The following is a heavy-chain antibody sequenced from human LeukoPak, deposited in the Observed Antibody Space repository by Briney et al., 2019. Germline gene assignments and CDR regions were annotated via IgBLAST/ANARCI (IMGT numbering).Heavy chain of an antibody. D-gene: IGHD3-3*01. J-gene: IGHJ4*02. V-gene: IGHV3-7*01. CDR3: ARGDYDFRSIDY. Sequence: GGSLRLSCAASGFTFSRYWMSWVRQAPGKGLEWVANIKQDGSEKYYVDSVKGRFTISRDNAKNSLYLQMNSLRAEDTAVYYCARGDYDFRSIDYWGQGTLVTVSS. CDR2: IKQDGSEK. CDR1: GFTFSRYW.